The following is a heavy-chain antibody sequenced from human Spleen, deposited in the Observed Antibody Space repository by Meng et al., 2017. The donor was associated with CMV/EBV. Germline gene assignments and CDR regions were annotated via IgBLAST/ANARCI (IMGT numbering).Heavy chain of an antibody. CDR1: TCTSYY. CDR3: ARDIQTTYLEVPAAMKY. D-gene: IGHD2-2*01. Sequence: TCTSYYIHWVRQAPGQGLEGMGIINPSGGSTPYAQKCQTRVTMTRDTSTSTVYMDLSSLRSEDTVVYFCARDIQTTYLEVPAAMKYWGQGTVVTVSS. V-gene: IGHV1-46*01. CDR2: INPSGGST. J-gene: IGHJ4*02.